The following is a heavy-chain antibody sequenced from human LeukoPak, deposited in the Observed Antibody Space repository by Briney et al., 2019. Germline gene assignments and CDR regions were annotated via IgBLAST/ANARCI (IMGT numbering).Heavy chain of an antibody. CDR3: ARPTSIIPAANIYYYFYGMDV. CDR2: INPSGGIT. V-gene: IGHV1-46*01. Sequence: GASVKVSCKASGYTFTSYYMHWVRQAPGQGLEWMGIINPSGGITTYAQKFQGRVTMTRDTSTSTVYMGLSSLRSEDTAVYYCARPTSIIPAANIYYYFYGMDVWGQGTTVTVSS. CDR1: GYTFTSYY. J-gene: IGHJ6*02. D-gene: IGHD2-2*01.